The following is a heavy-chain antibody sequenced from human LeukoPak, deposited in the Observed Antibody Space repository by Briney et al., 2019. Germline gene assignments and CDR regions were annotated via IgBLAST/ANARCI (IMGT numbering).Heavy chain of an antibody. V-gene: IGHV4-30-2*01. Sequence: PSETLSLTCAVSGGSISSGGYSWSWIRQPPGKGLEWIGYIYHSGSTYYNPSLKSRVTISVDRSKNQFSLKLSSVTAADTAVYYSARLHTAMVLVDYWGQGTLVTVSS. J-gene: IGHJ4*02. CDR3: ARLHTAMVLVDY. CDR1: GGSISSGGYS. D-gene: IGHD5-18*01. CDR2: IYHSGST.